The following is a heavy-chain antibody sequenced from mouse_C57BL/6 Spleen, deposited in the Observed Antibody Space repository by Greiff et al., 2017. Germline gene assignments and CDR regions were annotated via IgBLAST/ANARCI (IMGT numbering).Heavy chain of an antibody. CDR3: AGDYSNPWFAY. J-gene: IGHJ3*01. D-gene: IGHD2-5*01. V-gene: IGHV1-4*01. CDR2: INPSSGYT. CDR1: GYTFTSYT. Sequence: VQLQQSGAELARPGASVKMSCKASGYTFTSYTMHWVKQRPGQGLEWIGYINPSSGYTKYNQKFKDKATLTAYKSSSTAYMQLSSLTSEDSAVYYCAGDYSNPWFAYWGQGTLVTVSA.